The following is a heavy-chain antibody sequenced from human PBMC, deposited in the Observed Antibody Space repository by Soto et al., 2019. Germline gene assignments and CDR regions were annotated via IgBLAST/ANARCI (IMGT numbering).Heavy chain of an antibody. CDR1: GDSISSYY. D-gene: IGHD5-12*01. CDR3: ARGVATIGP. J-gene: IGHJ5*02. Sequence: PSETLSLTCTVSGDSISSYYWTWIRQPPGKGLEWIGYIYYSGSTNYNPSLKSRVTISVDTSKNQFSLKLTSVTAADTAVYYCARGVATIGPWGQGTLVTVPS. V-gene: IGHV4-59*01. CDR2: IYYSGST.